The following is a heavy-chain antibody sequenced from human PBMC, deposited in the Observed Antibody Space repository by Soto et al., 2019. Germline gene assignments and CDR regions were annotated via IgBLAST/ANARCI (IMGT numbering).Heavy chain of an antibody. Sequence: SETLSLTCTVSGGSISSGGYYWSWIRQHPGKALEWIGYIYYSGATYYNPSLKSRLSISEDTSKNQFSLRLSSVTAADTAVYYCAGVPGGGRVGSITPWYNFGMDVWGQGTTVTVSS. CDR1: GGSISSGGYY. V-gene: IGHV4-31*03. CDR2: IYYSGAT. CDR3: AGVPGGGRVGSITPWYNFGMDV. D-gene: IGHD3-16*01. J-gene: IGHJ6*02.